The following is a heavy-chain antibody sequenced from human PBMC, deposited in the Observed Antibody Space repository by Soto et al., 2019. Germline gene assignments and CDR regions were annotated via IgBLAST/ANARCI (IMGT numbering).Heavy chain of an antibody. CDR3: ARGDSTDCSNGVCSFFYNHDMDV. D-gene: IGHD2-8*01. CDR1: RYSFPHYH. V-gene: IGHV1-2*04. Sequence: SEKVSFKASRYSFPHYHIHWVRQAPGQGLEWLGRINPKSGGTSTAQKFQGWVTMTTDTSISTASMELTRLTSDDTAIYYCARGDSTDCSNGVCSFFYNHDMDVWGQGTTVTVSS. CDR2: INPKSGGT. J-gene: IGHJ6*02.